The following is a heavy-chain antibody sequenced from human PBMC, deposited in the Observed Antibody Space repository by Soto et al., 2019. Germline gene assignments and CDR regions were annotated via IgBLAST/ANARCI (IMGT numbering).Heavy chain of an antibody. J-gene: IGHJ5*02. CDR3: ARSVFP. CDR2: IYYSGHT. V-gene: IGHV4-31*03. Sequence: QVQLQESGPGLVKPSQTLSLTCTVSGGSISSGGYYWNWIRQHPGKGLEWIGYIYYSGHTYYNPSLKSRVPISVDPSRTQFSLNLRSVTSAPTAVYYCARSVFPWGLGTLVTVSS. CDR1: GGSISSGGYY.